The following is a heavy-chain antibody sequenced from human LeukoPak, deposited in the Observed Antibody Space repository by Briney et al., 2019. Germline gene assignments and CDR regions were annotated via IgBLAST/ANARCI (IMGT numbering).Heavy chain of an antibody. CDR3: ARGRASGSDYYYGMDV. J-gene: IGHJ6*02. CDR1: GGSISSYY. CDR2: IYYSGST. Sequence: NPSETLSLTCTVSGGSISSYYWSWIRQPPGKGLEWIGYIYYSGSTNYNPSLKSRVTISVDTSKNQFSLKLSSVTAADTAVYYCARGRASGSDYYYGMDVWGQGTTVTVSS. V-gene: IGHV4-59*01. D-gene: IGHD3-10*01.